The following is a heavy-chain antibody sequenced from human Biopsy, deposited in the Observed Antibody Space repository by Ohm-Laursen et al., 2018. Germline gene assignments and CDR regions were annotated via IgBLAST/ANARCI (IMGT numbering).Heavy chain of an antibody. D-gene: IGHD3-10*01. Sequence: GTLSLTCSVSGGSIISYYWTWIRQPPGKGLEWIGHVYNGGITNYNPSLKSRVTISIDASKNQLSLKVTSVTAADTAVFYCAGSRGYYFNGLDVWGQGTTVIVSS. CDR3: AGSRGYYFNGLDV. V-gene: IGHV4-59*12. CDR1: GGSIISYY. J-gene: IGHJ6*02. CDR2: VYNGGIT.